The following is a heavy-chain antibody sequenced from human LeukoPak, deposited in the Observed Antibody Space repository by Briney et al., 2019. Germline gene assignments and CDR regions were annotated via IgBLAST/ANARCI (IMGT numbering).Heavy chain of an antibody. V-gene: IGHV4-4*07. Sequence: SETLSLTCTVSGGSISSYYWSWIRQAAGKGLEWIGRIYTSGSTNYNPSLKSRVTMSVDTSKNQFSLKLSSVTAADTAVYYCARDAYYSGHPVNWFDPWGQGTLVTVSS. J-gene: IGHJ5*02. CDR1: GGSISSYY. CDR3: ARDAYYSGHPVNWFDP. CDR2: IYTSGST. D-gene: IGHD3-10*01.